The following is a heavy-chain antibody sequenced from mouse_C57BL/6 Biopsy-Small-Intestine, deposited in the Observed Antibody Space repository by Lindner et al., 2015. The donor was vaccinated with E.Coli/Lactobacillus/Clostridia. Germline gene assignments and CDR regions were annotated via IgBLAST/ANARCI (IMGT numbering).Heavy chain of an antibody. V-gene: IGHV1-80*01. Sequence: VQLQESGAELVKPGASVKISCKGSGYAFSNYWMNWVKQRPGKGLEWIGQIYPGDGDTNYNGKFKGKATLTADKSSSTAYMQLSSLTSEDPAVYFCAREGVTEGYAMDYWGQGTSVTVSS. CDR2: IYPGDGDT. CDR1: GYAFSNYW. D-gene: IGHD2-2*01. CDR3: AREGVTEGYAMDY. J-gene: IGHJ4*01.